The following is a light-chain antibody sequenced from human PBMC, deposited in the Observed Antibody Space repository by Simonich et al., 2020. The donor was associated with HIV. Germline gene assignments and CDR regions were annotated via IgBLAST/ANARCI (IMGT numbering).Light chain of an antibody. J-gene: IGKJ2*01. V-gene: IGKV4-1*01. Sequence: DIVMTQSPDSLAVSLGERATINCKSSQSVLYSSNNKNYLAWYQQKPGHLPKLLIYWASTRESGVPDRFSGSGSGTDFTLTISSLQAEDVAVYYCQQSYSTPYTFGQGTKLEIK. CDR3: QQSYSTPYT. CDR1: QSVLYSSNNKNY. CDR2: WAS.